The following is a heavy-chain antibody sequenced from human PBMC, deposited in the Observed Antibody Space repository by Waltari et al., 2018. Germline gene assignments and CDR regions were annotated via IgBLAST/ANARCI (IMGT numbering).Heavy chain of an antibody. Sequence: QLQLQESGPGLVKPSETLSLTCTVSGGSISSISYYWGWIRLPPGKGLEWIGSIYYRGSTYYNPSLKSRVTISVDTSKNQFSLKLSSVTAADTAVYYCARHPAMTIMLWYFDLWGRGTLVTVSS. J-gene: IGHJ2*01. D-gene: IGHD2-8*01. CDR3: ARHPAMTIMLWYFDL. CDR1: GGSISSISYY. CDR2: IYYRGST. V-gene: IGHV4-39*01.